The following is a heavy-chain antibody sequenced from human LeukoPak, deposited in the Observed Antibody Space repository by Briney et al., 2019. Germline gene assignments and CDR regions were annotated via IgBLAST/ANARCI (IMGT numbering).Heavy chain of an antibody. CDR1: GGSISSYY. J-gene: IGHJ3*02. D-gene: IGHD3-10*01. V-gene: IGHV4-59*01. CDR2: IYYSGST. Sequence: PSETLSLTCTVSGGSISSYYWSWIRQPPGKGLEWIGYIYYSGSTNYNPSLKSRVTISVDTSKNQFSLKLSSVTAADTAVYYCARDLTYYYGSGSYDAFDIWGQGTMVTVSS. CDR3: ARDLTYYYGSGSYDAFDI.